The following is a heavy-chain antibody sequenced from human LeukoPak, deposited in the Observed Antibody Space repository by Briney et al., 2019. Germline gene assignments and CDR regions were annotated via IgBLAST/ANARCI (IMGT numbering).Heavy chain of an antibody. CDR3: AREARDGYNYGWFDP. V-gene: IGHV3-33*08. Sequence: GKSLRLSCVASGFSFSDSVIHWVRQAPGKGLEWVAVIWYDGSNKYYADSVKGRFTISRDNSKNTLYLQMNSLRAEDTAVYYCAREARDGYNYGWFDPWGQGTLVTVSS. D-gene: IGHD5-24*01. CDR2: IWYDGSNK. CDR1: GFSFSDSV. J-gene: IGHJ5*02.